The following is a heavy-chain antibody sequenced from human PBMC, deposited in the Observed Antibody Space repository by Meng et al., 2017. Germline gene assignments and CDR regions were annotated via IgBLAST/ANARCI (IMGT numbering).Heavy chain of an antibody. V-gene: IGHV2-26*01. J-gene: IGHJ2*01. Sequence: SGPTLVKPTETLTLTCTVSGFSLSTARMGVSWISQPPGKALEWLAHIFSNDEKSYSTSLKSRLTISKDTSKSQVVLTMTNMDPVDTATYYCARIYLAAAGTIGYFDLWGRGTLVTVSS. CDR2: IFSNDEK. CDR1: GFSLSTARMG. D-gene: IGHD6-13*01. CDR3: ARIYLAAAGTIGYFDL.